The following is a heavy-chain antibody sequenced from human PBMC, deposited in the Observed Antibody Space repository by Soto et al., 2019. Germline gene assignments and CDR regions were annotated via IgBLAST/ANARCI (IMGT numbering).Heavy chain of an antibody. CDR1: GGSISSSNW. CDR3: ARGLSERFWSGYYTRWFDP. D-gene: IGHD3-3*01. Sequence: SETLSLTCAVSGGSISSSNWWSWVRQPPGKGLEWIGEIYHSGSTNYNPSLKSRVTISVDKSKNQFSLKLSSVTAADTAVYYCARGLSERFWSGYYTRWFDPWGQGTLVTVSS. V-gene: IGHV4-4*02. CDR2: IYHSGST. J-gene: IGHJ5*02.